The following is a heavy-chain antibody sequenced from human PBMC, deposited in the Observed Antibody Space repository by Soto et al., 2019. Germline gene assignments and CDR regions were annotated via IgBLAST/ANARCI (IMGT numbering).Heavy chain of an antibody. Sequence: GGSLRLSCAASGFTVSSNYMSWVRQAPGKGLEWVSVIYTGGSTYYADSVKGRFTISRDNSKNTLFLQMNSLRAEDTAVYYCARLALNGPYSTSSFFDYWGQGTLVTVYS. J-gene: IGHJ4*02. D-gene: IGHD6-6*01. CDR1: GFTVSSNY. CDR3: ARLALNGPYSTSSFFDY. CDR2: IYTGGST. V-gene: IGHV3-53*01.